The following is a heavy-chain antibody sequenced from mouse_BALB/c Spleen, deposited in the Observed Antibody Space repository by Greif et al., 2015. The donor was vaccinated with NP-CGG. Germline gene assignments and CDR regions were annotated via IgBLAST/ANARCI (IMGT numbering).Heavy chain of an antibody. Sequence: EVHLVESGGGLVQPGGSRKLSCAASGFTFSSFGMHWVRQAPEKGLEWVAYISSGSSTIYYADTVKGRFTISRDNPKNTLFLQMTSLRSEDTAMYYCARAPYGNYYAMDYWGQGTSVTVSS. CDR3: ARAPYGNYYAMDY. D-gene: IGHD2-1*01. J-gene: IGHJ4*01. V-gene: IGHV5-17*02. CDR2: ISSGSSTI. CDR1: GFTFSSFG.